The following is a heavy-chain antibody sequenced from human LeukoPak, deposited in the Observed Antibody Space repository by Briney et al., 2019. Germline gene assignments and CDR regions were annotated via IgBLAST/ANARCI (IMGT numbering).Heavy chain of an antibody. CDR3: ARSWATPLGYAFDI. CDR2: IIPIFGTA. V-gene: IGHV1-69*13. D-gene: IGHD2-15*01. CDR1: GGTFSSYA. J-gene: IGHJ3*02. Sequence: SVKVSCKASGGTFSSYAISWVRQAPGQGLEWMGGIIPIFGTANYAQKFQGRVTITADETTSTAYMELSSLRSEDTAVYYCARSWATPLGYAFDIWGQGTMVTVSS.